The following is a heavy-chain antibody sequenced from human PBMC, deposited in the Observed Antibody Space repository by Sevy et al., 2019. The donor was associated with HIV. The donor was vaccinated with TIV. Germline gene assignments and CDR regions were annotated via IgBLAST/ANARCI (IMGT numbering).Heavy chain of an antibody. CDR3: ATRPTAT. CDR2: IQVDGREK. CDR1: GFTLSDSG. J-gene: IGHJ5*02. Sequence: EGSLRLSCAASGFTLSDSGVHWVRQAPGKGLEWVAFIQVDGREKFYTDSVKGRFTISRDSSKNTVYLQMNSLRGEDTAVYYCATRPTATWGQGTLVTVSS. V-gene: IGHV3-30*02.